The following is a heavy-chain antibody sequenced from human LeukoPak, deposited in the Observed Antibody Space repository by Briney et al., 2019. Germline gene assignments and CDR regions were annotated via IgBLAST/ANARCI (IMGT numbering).Heavy chain of an antibody. Sequence: ASVKVSCKTSGYSFTDYYIHWVRQAPGQGLEWMGWINTKSGRTSSARKFQGRVTMTRDPSITTVYMDMAWLTSDDTAIYFCARADFIDAGPYLIGPWCQGTLVTVSS. CDR3: ARADFIDAGPYLIGP. CDR1: GYSFTDYY. CDR2: INTKSGRT. V-gene: IGHV1-2*02. D-gene: IGHD3-3*01. J-gene: IGHJ5*02.